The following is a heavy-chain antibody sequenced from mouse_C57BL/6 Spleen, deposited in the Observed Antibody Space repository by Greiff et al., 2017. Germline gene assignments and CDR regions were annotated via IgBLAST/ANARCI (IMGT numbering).Heavy chain of an antibody. V-gene: IGHV3-1*01. CDR2: ISYSGST. J-gene: IGHJ2*01. CDR1: GYSITSGYD. D-gene: IGHD2-5*01. CDR3: ARRSNYEGVDY. Sequence: DVQLQESGPGMVKPSQSLSLTCTVTGYSITSGYDWHWIRHFPGNKLEWMGYISYSGSTNYNPSLKSRISITHDTSKNHFFLKLNSVTTEDTATYYCARRSNYEGVDYWGQGTTLTVSS.